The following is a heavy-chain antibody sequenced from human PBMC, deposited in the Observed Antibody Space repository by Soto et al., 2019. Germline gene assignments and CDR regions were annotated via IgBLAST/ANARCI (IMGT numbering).Heavy chain of an antibody. CDR1: GFTFSSYA. CDR2: ISGSGGST. D-gene: IGHD3-3*01. CDR3: AKVRDYDFWSGYHAPYYGMDV. Sequence: RLSCAASGFTFSSYAMSWVRQAPGKGLEWVSAISGSGGSTYYADSVKGRFTISRDNSKSTLYLQMNSLRAEDTAVYYCAKVRDYDFWSGYHAPYYGMDVWGQGTTVTVSS. V-gene: IGHV3-23*01. J-gene: IGHJ6*02.